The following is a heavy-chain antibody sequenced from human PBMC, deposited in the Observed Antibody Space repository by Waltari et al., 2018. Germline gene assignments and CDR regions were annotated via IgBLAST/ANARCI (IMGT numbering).Heavy chain of an antibody. Sequence: EVQLVQSGAEVKKPGESRKLSCTGPGYSFYKYWIGWVRQMPGKGLEWMGIIYPGGSDTRYSPSFQGQVTISTDKSISTAYLQWSSLKASDTAIYYCARGREGRPTGYFDYWGQGTLVTVSS. J-gene: IGHJ4*02. CDR2: IYPGGSDT. V-gene: IGHV5-51*01. CDR1: GYSFYKYW. CDR3: ARGREGRPTGYFDY. D-gene: IGHD3-10*01.